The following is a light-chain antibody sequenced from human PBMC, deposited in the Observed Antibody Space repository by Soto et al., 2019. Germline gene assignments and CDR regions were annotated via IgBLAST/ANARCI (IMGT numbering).Light chain of an antibody. J-gene: IGLJ1*01. CDR1: SSDVGGYNY. CDR3: CSYAGSYTYV. CDR2: DVD. Sequence: QSALTQPRSVSASPGQSVTISCTGTSSDVGGYNYISWYQQHPGNAPKLMIYDVDKRPSGVPDHFSGSKSGNTASLTISGLQAGDEADYYCCSYAGSYTYVFGTGTKLTVL. V-gene: IGLV2-11*01.